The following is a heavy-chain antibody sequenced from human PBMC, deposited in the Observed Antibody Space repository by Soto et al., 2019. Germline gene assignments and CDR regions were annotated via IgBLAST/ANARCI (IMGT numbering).Heavy chain of an antibody. CDR2: IKSKTDGGTT. J-gene: IGHJ6*02. Sequence: GGSLRLSCAASGFTFSNAWMNWVRQAPGKGLEWVGRIKSKTDGGTTDYAAPVKGRFTISRDDSKNTLYLQMNSLKTEDTAVYYCTTDPGWNDHYYYYGMDVWGQGTTVTVSS. D-gene: IGHD1-1*01. CDR1: GFTFSNAW. CDR3: TTDPGWNDHYYYYGMDV. V-gene: IGHV3-15*07.